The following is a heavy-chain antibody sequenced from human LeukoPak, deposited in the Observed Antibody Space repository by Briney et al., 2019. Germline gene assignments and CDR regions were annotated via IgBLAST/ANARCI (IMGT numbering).Heavy chain of an antibody. CDR2: IYYRGST. D-gene: IGHD2-2*01. V-gene: IGHV4-39*01. Sequence: PSETLSLTCTVPGGSISSSNYYWGWIRQPPGKGLEWIGSIYYRGSTYYNPSLKSRVTIPVDTSKNQFSLKLSSGTAAVTAVYYCARHAVVVPPDYGGQGTLVTVSS. CDR3: ARHAVVVPPDY. J-gene: IGHJ4*02. CDR1: GGSISSSNYY.